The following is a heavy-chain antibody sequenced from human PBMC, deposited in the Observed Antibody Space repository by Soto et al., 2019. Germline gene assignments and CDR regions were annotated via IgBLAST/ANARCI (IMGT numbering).Heavy chain of an antibody. D-gene: IGHD3-22*01. CDR2: LIPIFGTA. CDR3: ARAHLDYYDSSCYYRLEY. Sequence: QVQLVQSGAEVNKPGSSVKVSCKDSGCTVSSYAISWVRHAPGQGLEWMCGLIPIFGTANDAQKFQGRVTITEDESTSTAYMELSSLRSEDKAVYYCARAHLDYYDSSCYYRLEYWGQGTLVTVSS. CDR1: GCTVSSYA. J-gene: IGHJ4*02. V-gene: IGHV1-69*01.